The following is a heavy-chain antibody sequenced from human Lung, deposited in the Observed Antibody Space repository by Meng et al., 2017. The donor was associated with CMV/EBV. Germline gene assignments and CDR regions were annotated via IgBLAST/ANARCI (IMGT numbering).Heavy chain of an antibody. CDR1: GDSMANFY. CDR3: ARGRSCVDGVCYDDHNYVGP. CDR2: VFHTGDT. D-gene: IGHD2-21*02. V-gene: IGHV4-59*01. Sequence: SETLSLXCNISGDSMANFYWTWIRQPPGKGLEWVGSVFHTGDTKYNSSLKGRLTLSVDTSRKQVSLRLVSLNTADTATYYCARGRSCVDGVCYDDHNYVGPWXQGTLVTVSS. J-gene: IGHJ5*02.